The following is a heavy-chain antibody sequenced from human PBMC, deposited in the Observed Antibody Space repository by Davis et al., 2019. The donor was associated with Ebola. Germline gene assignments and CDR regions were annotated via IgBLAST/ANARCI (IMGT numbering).Heavy chain of an antibody. CDR1: GYTFTSYA. CDR3: ARGEARGRGYDY. V-gene: IGHV1-3*01. CDR2: INAGNGNT. J-gene: IGHJ4*02. D-gene: IGHD3-16*01. Sequence: AASVKVSCKASGYTFTSYAMHWVRQAPGQRLEWMGWINAGNGNTKYSQKFQGRVTITRDTSASTAYMELSSLRSEDTAVYYCARGEARGRGYDYWGQGILVTVSS.